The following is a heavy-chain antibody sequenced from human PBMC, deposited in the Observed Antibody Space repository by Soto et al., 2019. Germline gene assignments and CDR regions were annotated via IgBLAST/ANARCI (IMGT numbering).Heavy chain of an antibody. CDR3: AREISITMVRGGYGMDV. V-gene: IGHV1-2*04. J-gene: IGHJ6*02. CDR1: GYTFTGYY. D-gene: IGHD3-10*01. Sequence: ASVKVSCKASGYTFTGYYMHWVRQAPGQGLEWMGWINPNSGGTNYAQKFQGWVTMTRDTSFSTAYMELSRLRSDDTAVYYCAREISITMVRGGYGMDVWGQGTTVTVSS. CDR2: INPNSGGT.